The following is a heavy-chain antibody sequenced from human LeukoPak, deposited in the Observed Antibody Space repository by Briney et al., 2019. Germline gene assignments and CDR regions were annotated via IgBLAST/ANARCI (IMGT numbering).Heavy chain of an antibody. J-gene: IGHJ3*02. V-gene: IGHV3-21*01. CDR1: GFTFSSYS. Sequence: GGSLRLFCAASGFTFSSYSMNWVRQAPGKGLEWVSSISSSSSYIYYADSVKGRFTISRDNAKNSLYLQLNSLRAEDTAVYYCARDLVYSGYVEGRHDAFDIWGQGTMVTVSS. D-gene: IGHD5-12*01. CDR2: ISSSSSYI. CDR3: ARDLVYSGYVEGRHDAFDI.